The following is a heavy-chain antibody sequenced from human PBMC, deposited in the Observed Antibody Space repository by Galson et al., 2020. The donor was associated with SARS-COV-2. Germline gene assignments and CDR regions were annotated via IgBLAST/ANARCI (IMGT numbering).Heavy chain of an antibody. CDR2: IFSNDEK. CDR3: ARIRYVVVATIGNKTGYYYYGMDV. Sequence: KMSGPTLVKPTETLTLTCTVSGFSLSNARMGVSWIRQPPGKALEWLAHIFSNDEKSYSTSLKSRLTISKDTSKSQVVLTMTNMDPVDTATYYCARIRYVVVATIGNKTGYYYYGMDVWGQGTTVTVSS. V-gene: IGHV2-26*01. D-gene: IGHD5-12*01. CDR1: GFSLSNARMG. J-gene: IGHJ6*02.